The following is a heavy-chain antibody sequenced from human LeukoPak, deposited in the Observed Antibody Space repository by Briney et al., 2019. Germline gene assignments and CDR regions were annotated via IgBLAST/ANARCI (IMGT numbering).Heavy chain of an antibody. CDR3: ARSPYYYDSSGYYYVDY. CDR1: GGTFSSYA. V-gene: IGHV1-69*04. J-gene: IGHJ4*02. D-gene: IGHD3-22*01. CDR2: IIPILGIA. Sequence: GASVKVSCKASGGTFSSYAISWVRQAPGQGLEWMGRIIPILGIANYAQKFQGRVTITADKSTSTAYMELSSLRSEDTAVYYCARSPYYYDSSGYYYVDYWGQGTLVTVSS.